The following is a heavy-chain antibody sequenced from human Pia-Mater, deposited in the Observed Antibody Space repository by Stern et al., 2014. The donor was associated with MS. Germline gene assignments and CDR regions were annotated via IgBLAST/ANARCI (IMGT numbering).Heavy chain of an antibody. CDR3: ARHVQGFDY. Sequence: VQLVQSGAEVKKPGESLKISCKLSGYSFTIYYIAWVRQMPGKGLESMGVIYPYDSDTTYSPSFQGQVTISADKSITTAYLQWSSLRASDTAMYYCARHVQGFDYWGQGTLVTVSS. CDR2: IYPYDSDT. CDR1: GYSFTIYY. V-gene: IGHV5-51*01. J-gene: IGHJ4*02.